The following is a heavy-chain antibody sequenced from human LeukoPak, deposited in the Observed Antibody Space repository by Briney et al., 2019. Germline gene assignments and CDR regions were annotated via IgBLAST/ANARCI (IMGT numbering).Heavy chain of an antibody. D-gene: IGHD2-15*01. Sequence: GGSLRLSCAASGFTVSSNYMSWVRQAPGKGLEWISVIYSGGSTYYADSVKGRFTISRDNSKNTLYLQMNSLRAEDTAVYYCARDSGVDDAFDIWGQGTMVTVSS. CDR2: IYSGGST. CDR3: ARDSGVDDAFDI. J-gene: IGHJ3*02. CDR1: GFTVSSNY. V-gene: IGHV3-66*01.